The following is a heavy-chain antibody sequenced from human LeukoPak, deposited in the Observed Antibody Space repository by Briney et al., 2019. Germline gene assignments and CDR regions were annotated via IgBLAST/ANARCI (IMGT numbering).Heavy chain of an antibody. CDR3: ARDSGWHSDS. CDR1: GDSISSNKW. CDR2: VYRSGTA. D-gene: IGHD6-19*01. Sequence: SETLSLTCAVSGDSISSNKWWHWVRQAPGKGLEWIGEVYRSGTANYNPSLKNRVTISVDKSKNQFSLNLRSVTAADTAVYYCARDSGWHSDSWGQGTLVTVSS. J-gene: IGHJ5*01. V-gene: IGHV4-4*02.